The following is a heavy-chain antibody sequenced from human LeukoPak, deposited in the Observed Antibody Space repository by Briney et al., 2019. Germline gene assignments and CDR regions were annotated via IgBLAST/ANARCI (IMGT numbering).Heavy chain of an antibody. Sequence: PSETLSLTCTVSGGSISTSNYYWGWIRQPPGKGLEWIGNIYYSGSTYYNPSLNSRVTISVDTSKNQFSLQLNSVTPEDTAVYYCARGVVVVPAARPGPANWFDPWGQGTLVTVSS. V-gene: IGHV4-39*01. CDR2: IYYSGST. CDR1: GGSISTSNYY. CDR3: ARGVVVVPAARPGPANWFDP. D-gene: IGHD2-2*02. J-gene: IGHJ5*02.